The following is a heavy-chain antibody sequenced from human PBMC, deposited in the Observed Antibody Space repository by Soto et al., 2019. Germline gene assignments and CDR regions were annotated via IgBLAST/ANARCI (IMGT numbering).Heavy chain of an antibody. CDR2: ISGSGENT. J-gene: IGHJ4*02. D-gene: IGHD2-15*01. V-gene: IGHV3-23*01. CDR3: AKEPTAVDPRDLFGGNPPADY. CDR1: GFTFSSYA. Sequence: EVQLLESGGALLQPGGSLRLSCAASGFTFSSYAMNWVRKTPGKGLQWVSAISGSGENTYYADSVKGRFTISRDNSKNMLYLHMNGLTVEDTAMYYCAKEPTAVDPRDLFGGNPPADYWGQGTLVTVSS.